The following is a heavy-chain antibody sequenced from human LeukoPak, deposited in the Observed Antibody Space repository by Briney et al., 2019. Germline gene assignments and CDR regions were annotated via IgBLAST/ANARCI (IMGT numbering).Heavy chain of an antibody. J-gene: IGHJ6*04. V-gene: IGHV4-4*02. CDR1: GGSISSSNW. Sequence: SGTLSLTCAVSGGSISSSNWWSWVRQPPGKGLEWIGEIYHSGSTNYNPSLKSRVTISVDTSKNQFSLKLSSVTAADTAVYYCARIPGGDGSDYYYYGMDVWGKGTTVTVSS. D-gene: IGHD3-10*01. CDR2: IYHSGST. CDR3: ARIPGGDGSDYYYYGMDV.